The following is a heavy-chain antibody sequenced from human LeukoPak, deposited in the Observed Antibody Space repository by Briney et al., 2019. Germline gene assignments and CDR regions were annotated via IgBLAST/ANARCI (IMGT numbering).Heavy chain of an antibody. Sequence: SETLSLTCAVPGDSGSSHYWTWIRQPPGKGLGWIGYISLTGTTNYNPSLKSRVTISVDPFKSQFSLILTSVTAADTAVYYCARIESGGTYFYYYYMDVWGKGTAVTVSS. CDR1: GDSGSSHY. CDR3: ARIESGGTYFYYYYMDV. V-gene: IGHV4-59*02. J-gene: IGHJ6*03. D-gene: IGHD1-26*01. CDR2: ISLTGTT.